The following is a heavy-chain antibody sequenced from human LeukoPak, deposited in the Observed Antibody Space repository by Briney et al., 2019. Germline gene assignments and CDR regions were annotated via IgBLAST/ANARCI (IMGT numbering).Heavy chain of an antibody. Sequence: GGSLRLSCAASGMSFSSYEMNWVRQPPGKGLEWVSYISSGGTTIFYADSVKGRFTISRDNAKNSLYLQMNNLRAEDTAVYYCASARLYSSSWYCYFDYWGRGTLVTVSS. CDR3: ASARLYSSSWYCYFDY. CDR1: GMSFSSYE. D-gene: IGHD6-13*01. J-gene: IGHJ4*02. V-gene: IGHV3-48*03. CDR2: ISSGGTTI.